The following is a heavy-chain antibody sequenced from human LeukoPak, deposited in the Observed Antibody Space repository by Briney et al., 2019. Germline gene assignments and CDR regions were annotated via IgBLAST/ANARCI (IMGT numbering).Heavy chain of an antibody. V-gene: IGHV1-2*02. J-gene: IGHJ4*02. CDR2: INPNSGGT. CDR1: GYTFTGYY. D-gene: IGHD3-10*01. Sequence: ASVKVSCKASGYTFTGYYMHWVRQAPGEGLEWMGWINPNSGGTNYAQKFQGRVTMTRDTSISTAYMELSRLRSDDTAVYYCARDLGSLLWFGSNDYWGQGTLVTVSS. CDR3: ARDLGSLLWFGSNDY.